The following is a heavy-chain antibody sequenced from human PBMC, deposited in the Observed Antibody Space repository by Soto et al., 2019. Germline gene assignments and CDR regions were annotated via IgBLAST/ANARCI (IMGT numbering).Heavy chain of an antibody. D-gene: IGHD1-1*01. CDR3: ARDAYKMDY. J-gene: IGHJ4*02. V-gene: IGHV3-33*01. CDR2: IWYDGSKK. CDR1: GFTFTSYG. Sequence: QVQLVESGGGVVQPGRSLRLSCAASGFTFTSYGMHWVRQAPGKGLEWVAVIWYDGSKKYYGDSVKGRFTISRDNSKNTLALQMNSLRAEDTAVYYCARDAYKMDYWCQGTLVTVSS.